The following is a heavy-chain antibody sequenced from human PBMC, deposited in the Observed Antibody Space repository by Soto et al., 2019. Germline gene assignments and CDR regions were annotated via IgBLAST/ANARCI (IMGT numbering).Heavy chain of an antibody. V-gene: IGHV1-69*19. J-gene: IGHJ6*02. CDR2: IIPISDTT. D-gene: IGHD2-2*01. Sequence: QVQLVQSGAEVKKPGSSVKVSCKASGGTFSSYAISWVRQAPGQGLEWMGGIIPISDTTNYAQKFQGRVTITADESMSTAYMELSSLRSEVTAVYYCAKSQGSSTSLEIYHYYYYGMDVWGQGTTVTVSS. CDR1: GGTFSSYA. CDR3: AKSQGSSTSLEIYHYYYYGMDV.